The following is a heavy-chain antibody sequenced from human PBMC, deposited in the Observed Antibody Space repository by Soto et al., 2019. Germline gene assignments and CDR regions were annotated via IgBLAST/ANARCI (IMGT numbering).Heavy chain of an antibody. CDR1: GFTFSSYG. Sequence: QVQLVESGGGVVQPGRSLRLSCAASGFTFSSYGMHWVRQAPGKGLEWVAVISYDGSNKYYADSVKGRFTISRDNSKNTLYLQMNSLRAEDTAVYYCAKGRDREYSSSPLGYWGQGTLVTVSS. J-gene: IGHJ4*02. V-gene: IGHV3-30*18. CDR3: AKGRDREYSSSPLGY. CDR2: ISYDGSNK. D-gene: IGHD6-6*01.